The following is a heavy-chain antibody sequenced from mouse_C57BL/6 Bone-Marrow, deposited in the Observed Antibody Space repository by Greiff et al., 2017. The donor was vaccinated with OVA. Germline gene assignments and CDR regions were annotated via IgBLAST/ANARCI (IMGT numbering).Heavy chain of an antibody. D-gene: IGHD1-1*01. CDR2: IRSKSSNYAT. CDR1: GFTFNTYA. Sequence: EVQLVESGGGLVQPKGSLKLSCAASGFTFNTYAMHWVRQAPGKGLEWVARIRSKSSNYATYYADSVKDRFTISRDDSQSMLYLQMNNLKTEDTAMYYCVREGYYGSKIGGYFDVWGTGTTVTVSS. J-gene: IGHJ1*03. CDR3: VREGYYGSKIGGYFDV. V-gene: IGHV10-3*01.